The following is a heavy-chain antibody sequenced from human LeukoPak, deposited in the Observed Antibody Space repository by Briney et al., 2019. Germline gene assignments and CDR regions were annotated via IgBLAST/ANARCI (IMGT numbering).Heavy chain of an antibody. Sequence: GGSLRLSCAASGFTFSNYGMHWVRQAPGKWLEWVAVISSDGGTDYYADPVKGRFTISRDSSKNTMYLQMNSLRIEDTAVYYCTREGMGTSFSAWFHPWGQGTLVTVSS. CDR3: TREGMGTSFSAWFHP. D-gene: IGHD1-7*01. V-gene: IGHV3-30*03. CDR2: ISSDGGTD. CDR1: GFTFSNYG. J-gene: IGHJ5*01.